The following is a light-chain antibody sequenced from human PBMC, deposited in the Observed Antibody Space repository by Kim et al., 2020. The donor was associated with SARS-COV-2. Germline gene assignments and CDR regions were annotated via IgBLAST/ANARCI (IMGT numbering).Light chain of an antibody. CDR2: GDN. CDR1: DSNVGEGSA. CDR3: QSYDNSLTV. J-gene: IGLJ2*01. Sequence: GQSVTLSAGGSDSNVGEGSAVHWHQHPPGTPPRLIIYGDNNRPSGVTDRFCGSKSGTSASLAITGLQPEDEADYYCQSYDNSLTVFGGGTQLTVL. V-gene: IGLV1-40*01.